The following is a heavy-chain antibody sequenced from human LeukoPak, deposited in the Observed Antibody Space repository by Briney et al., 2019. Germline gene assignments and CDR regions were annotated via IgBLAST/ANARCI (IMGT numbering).Heavy chain of an antibody. CDR3: ARHVYDSSGYYDY. CDR2: IYYSGST. D-gene: IGHD3-22*01. V-gene: IGHV4-59*08. J-gene: IGHJ4*02. CDR1: GGSISSYY. Sequence: PSETLSLTCTVSGGSISSYYWSWIRQPPGKGLEWIGYIYYSGSTNYNPSLKSRVTISVDTSKNQFSLKLSSVTAADTAVYYCARHVYDSSGYYDYWCQGTLVTVSS.